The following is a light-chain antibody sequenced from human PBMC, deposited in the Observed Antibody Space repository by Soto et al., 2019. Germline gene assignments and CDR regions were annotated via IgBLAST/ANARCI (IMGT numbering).Light chain of an antibody. V-gene: IGKV3-20*01. CDR3: QQYNNYATWT. CDR1: QTITSFY. J-gene: IGKJ1*01. CDR2: GTS. Sequence: IVLTQSPGTLSLSPGERATLTCRASQTITSFYLAWYQQKPGQAPRLLIYGTSTRATGIPDRFSGSGSGTDFTLTIRKLEPDDFATYYCQQYNNYATWTFGQGTKVEIK.